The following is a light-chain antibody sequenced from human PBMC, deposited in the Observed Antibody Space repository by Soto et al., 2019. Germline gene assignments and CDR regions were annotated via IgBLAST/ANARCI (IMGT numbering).Light chain of an antibody. CDR1: ENVGTN. CDR2: GSS. V-gene: IGKV3D-15*01. J-gene: IGKJ4*01. Sequence: IVLTQSPGTLSVSPGDRVTLSCWASENVGTNLAWYQQRPGQPPRLLIYGSSTRATGISATFSGSGSRTEFTLTISSLQSEDSALYYCQQYNNWGLSIGGGTRVEIK. CDR3: QQYNNWGLS.